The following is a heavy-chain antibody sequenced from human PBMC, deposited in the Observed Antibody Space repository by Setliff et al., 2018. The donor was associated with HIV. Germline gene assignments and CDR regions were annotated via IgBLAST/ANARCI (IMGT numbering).Heavy chain of an antibody. CDR2: ISYSGST. V-gene: IGHV4-39*01. J-gene: IGHJ6*03. CDR3: ARHRQGLTGSTPGYYMDV. D-gene: IGHD3-9*01. CDR1: GGSISPTNYF. Sequence: SETLSLTCTVSGGSISPTNYFWGWIRQPPGKGLDWIGSISYSGSTYYNPSLKSRVTMSVDTSTNQFSLKLSSVTAADTAVYYCARHRQGLTGSTPGYYMDVWGKGTTVTVSS.